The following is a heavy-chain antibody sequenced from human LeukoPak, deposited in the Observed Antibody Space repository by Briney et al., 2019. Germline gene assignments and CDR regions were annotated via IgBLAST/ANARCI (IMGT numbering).Heavy chain of an antibody. J-gene: IGHJ4*02. CDR3: ANRPSQYCSGGGCYFECY. D-gene: IGHD2-15*01. CDR2: ISGSGGTT. Sequence: PGGSLRLSCAASGFTFSSYAMSWVRQAPGKGLEWVSAISGSGGTTYYADSVKGRFTISRDNSKNTLYLQMNSLRAEDTAVYYCANRPSQYCSGGGCYFECYWGQGTLVTVSS. V-gene: IGHV3-23*01. CDR1: GFTFSSYA.